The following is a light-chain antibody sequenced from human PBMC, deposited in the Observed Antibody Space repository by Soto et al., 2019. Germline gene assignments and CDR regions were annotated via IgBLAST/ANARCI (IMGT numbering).Light chain of an antibody. CDR3: QTWGTGIHV. Sequence: QPVLTQSPSASASLGASVKLTCTLISGHSSYAIAWHQQQPEKGPRYLMKLNSDGSHSKGDGIPDRFSGSSSGAERYLTISSLQSDDEADYYWQTWGTGIHVFGTGTQLTVL. J-gene: IGLJ1*01. CDR2: LNSDGSH. V-gene: IGLV4-69*01. CDR1: SGHSSYA.